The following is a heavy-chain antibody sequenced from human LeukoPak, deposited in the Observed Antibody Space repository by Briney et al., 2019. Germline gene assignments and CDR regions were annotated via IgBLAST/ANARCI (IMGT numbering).Heavy chain of an antibody. CDR3: ARVSAGDYPDY. CDR1: GSIFSNYW. V-gene: IGHV3-7*03. CDR2: IKEDGSEK. Sequence: PGGSLRLSCAASGSIFSNYWMSWVRQAPGKGLEWVANIKEDGSEKSYVGSVKGRFTISRDNAKNSLYLQVNGLRAEDTAVYYCARVSAGDYPDYWGQGTLVTVSS. D-gene: IGHD7-27*01. J-gene: IGHJ4*02.